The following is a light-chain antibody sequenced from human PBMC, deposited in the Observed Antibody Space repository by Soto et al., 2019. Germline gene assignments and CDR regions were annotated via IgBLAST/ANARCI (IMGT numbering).Light chain of an antibody. CDR2: AAS. J-gene: IGKJ1*01. Sequence: DIQMTQSPSSLFGSVGDRVTITCRASQGISNYLAWYQQKPGKDPKLLIYAASTLQSGVPSRFSGSGSGTDFSLTISSLQPEDVATYYCQKYNSAPWTFGQGTKVEIK. CDR1: QGISNY. CDR3: QKYNSAPWT. V-gene: IGKV1-27*01.